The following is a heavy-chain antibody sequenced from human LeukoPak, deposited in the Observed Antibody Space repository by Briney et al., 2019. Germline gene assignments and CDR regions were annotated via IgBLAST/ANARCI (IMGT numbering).Heavy chain of an antibody. V-gene: IGHV3-66*02. D-gene: IGHD4-23*01. Sequence: GGALRLSCAASGFTVSSNYMSWVRQAPGEGRERGSLIYSGGSTYYTEYVTGRFTISRDNSKNTLYLQMNSLRAEDTAVYYCARFYGGNSEYFQHWGQGTLVTVSS. J-gene: IGHJ1*01. CDR1: GFTVSSNY. CDR3: ARFYGGNSEYFQH. CDR2: IYSGGST.